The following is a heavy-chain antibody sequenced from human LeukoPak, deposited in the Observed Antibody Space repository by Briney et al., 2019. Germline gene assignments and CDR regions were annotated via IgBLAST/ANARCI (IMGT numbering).Heavy chain of an antibody. CDR2: ISSDGSNK. V-gene: IGHV3-30-3*01. CDR3: FLPGVTGKVY. Sequence: GGSLRLSCAASGFTFSNYAMHCVRQAPGKGLEWVAVISSDGSNKYYADSVKGRFTISRDNSKNTLYLQMNSLRAEDTAVYYCFLPGVTGKVYWGQGTLVTVSS. D-gene: IGHD1-1*01. CDR1: GFTFSNYA. J-gene: IGHJ4*02.